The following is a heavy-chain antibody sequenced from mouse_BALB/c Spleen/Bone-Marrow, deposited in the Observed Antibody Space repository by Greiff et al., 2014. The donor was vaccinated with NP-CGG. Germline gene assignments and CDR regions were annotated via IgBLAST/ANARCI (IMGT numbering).Heavy chain of an antibody. CDR1: GFNIKDTY. J-gene: IGHJ3*01. CDR2: IGPANGNT. V-gene: IGHV14-3*02. Sequence: VQLQQPGAELVKPGASVKLSCTASGFNIKDTYMHWVKQRPEQGLEWIGRIGPANGNTKYDPKFQGKATITADTSSNTAYLQLSSLTSEDTAVYYCAMYYYGSSLFAYWGQGTLVTVSA. D-gene: IGHD1-1*01. CDR3: AMYYYGSSLFAY.